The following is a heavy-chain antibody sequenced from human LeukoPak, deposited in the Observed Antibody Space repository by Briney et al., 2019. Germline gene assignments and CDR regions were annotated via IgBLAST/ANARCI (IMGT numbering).Heavy chain of an antibody. Sequence: PGGSLRLSCAASGFTFSDYYMSWIRQAPGKGLEWVSYINSSSTTIYYADSVRGRFTISRDNAKNSLYLQMNSLKTEDTAVYYCARDSGHFDYWGQGTLVTVSS. V-gene: IGHV3-11*01. CDR1: GFTFSDYY. CDR3: ARDSGHFDY. J-gene: IGHJ4*02. CDR2: INSSSTTI. D-gene: IGHD6-25*01.